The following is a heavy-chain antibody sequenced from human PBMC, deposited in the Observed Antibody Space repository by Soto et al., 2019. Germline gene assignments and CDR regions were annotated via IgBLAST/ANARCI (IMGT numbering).Heavy chain of an antibody. CDR3: AKDRGIIVKAGDAFDV. V-gene: IGHV3-11*01. CDR1: GFTFSDYY. J-gene: IGHJ3*01. D-gene: IGHD3-16*02. CDR2: ISSSGNIV. Sequence: GGSLRLSCAASGFTFSDYYMSWIRQAPGKGLEWVSYISSSGNIVYYADSVKGRFTISRDRSKNTVSLQMDSLRAEDTAVYYCAKDRGIIVKAGDAFDVWGQGTKVTVSS.